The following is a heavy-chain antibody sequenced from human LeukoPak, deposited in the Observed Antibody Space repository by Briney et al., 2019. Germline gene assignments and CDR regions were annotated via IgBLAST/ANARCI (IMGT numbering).Heavy chain of an antibody. V-gene: IGHV1-69-2*01. CDR2: VDPEDGET. D-gene: IGHD5-12*01. Sequence: ASVKVSCKVSGYTFTDYYMHWVQQAPGKGLEWVGLVDPEDGETIYAEKFQGRVTITADTSTDTACMELSSLRSEDTAVYYCATVYSGYENFDYWGQGTLVTVSS. J-gene: IGHJ4*02. CDR1: GYTFTDYY. CDR3: ATVYSGYENFDY.